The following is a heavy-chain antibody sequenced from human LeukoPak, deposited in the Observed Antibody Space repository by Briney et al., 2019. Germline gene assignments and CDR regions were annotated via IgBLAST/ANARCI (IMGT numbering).Heavy chain of an antibody. J-gene: IGHJ6*02. D-gene: IGHD2-15*01. CDR2: IWYDGSNK. Sequence: GGSLRLSCAASGFTFSSYGMHWVRQAPGKGLEWVAVIWYDGSNKYYAGSVKGRFTISRDNSKNTLYLQMNSLRAEDTAVYYCARGINSYYYYGMDVWGQGTTVTVSS. CDR1: GFTFSSYG. CDR3: ARGINSYYYYGMDV. V-gene: IGHV3-33*01.